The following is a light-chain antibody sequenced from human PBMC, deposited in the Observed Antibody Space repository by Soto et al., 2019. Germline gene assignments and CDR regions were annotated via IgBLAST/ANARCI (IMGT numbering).Light chain of an antibody. CDR3: QQYDNLPLT. J-gene: IGKJ4*01. CDR2: TSF. Sequence: DIQMTQSPSSVSASVGDRVIITCRASQSIGTFLNWYQQKPGEAPNLLIHTSFTLYSGVPSRFSGSGSGTDFTFTISSLQPEDIATYYCQQYDNLPLTFGGGTKVDI. CDR1: QSIGTF. V-gene: IGKV1-33*01.